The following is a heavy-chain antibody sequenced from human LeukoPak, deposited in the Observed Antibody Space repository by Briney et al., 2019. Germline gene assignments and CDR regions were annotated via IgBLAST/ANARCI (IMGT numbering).Heavy chain of an antibody. CDR3: VSQQVAPP. Sequence: GGSLRLSRVASGFTFSHYWMSWVRQAPGKGLEWVANIKEDGSIEDYVDSVKGRFTVSRDNAKNSLYLEMNSLRVEDTAVYYCVSQQVAPPWGQGTLVIVSS. J-gene: IGHJ5*02. D-gene: IGHD5-12*01. CDR1: GFTFSHYW. CDR2: IKEDGSIE. V-gene: IGHV3-7*01.